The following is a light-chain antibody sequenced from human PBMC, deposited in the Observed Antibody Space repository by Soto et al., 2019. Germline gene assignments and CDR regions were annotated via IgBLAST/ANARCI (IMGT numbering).Light chain of an antibody. CDR1: HTITTW. CDR2: DAS. V-gene: IGKV1-5*01. CDR3: QQYTNTNNPWM. J-gene: IGKJ1*01. Sequence: DIRVTQSPPTLSASVGDRVTITCRASHTITTWMAWYQQKPGKAPKLLVYDASTLQSGVATRFSGSGSGTEFTLIISGLQAEDSATYYCQQYTNTNNPWMFGQGTKVDIK.